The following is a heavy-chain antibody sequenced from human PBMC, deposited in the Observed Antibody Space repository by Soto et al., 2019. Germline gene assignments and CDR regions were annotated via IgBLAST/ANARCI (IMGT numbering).Heavy chain of an antibody. CDR3: VTKEGSSWSFDN. Sequence: QVRLHQWGAGLLKPSETLSLTCAVYGGSFSGYYWGWVCQPPGKGLEWLGEINHGGISNYNPALKTRVTLSIDTSKNHVSLTLTSLPAADAAVYYYVTKEGSSWSFDNGRQGTLVTFSS. CDR1: GGSFSGYY. J-gene: IGHJ4*02. V-gene: IGHV4-34*01. CDR2: INHGGIS. D-gene: IGHD6-13*01.